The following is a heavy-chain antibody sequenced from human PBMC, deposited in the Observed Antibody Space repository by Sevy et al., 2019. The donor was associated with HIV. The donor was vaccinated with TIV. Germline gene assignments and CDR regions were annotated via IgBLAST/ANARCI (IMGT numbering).Heavy chain of an antibody. V-gene: IGHV1-18*01. D-gene: IGHD3-3*01. J-gene: IGHJ4*02. CDR3: ARVADIFGVVIMDY. CDR1: GYTFTSYG. Sequence: ASVKVSCKASGYTFTSYGISWVRQAPGQGLEWMGWISAYNGNTNYAQKLQGRVTMTTDTSMSTADMELRSLRSDDTAVYYCARVADIFGVVIMDYWGQGTLVTVSS. CDR2: ISAYNGNT.